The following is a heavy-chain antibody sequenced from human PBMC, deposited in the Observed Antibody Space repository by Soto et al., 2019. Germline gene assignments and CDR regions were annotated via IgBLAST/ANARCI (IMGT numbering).Heavy chain of an antibody. J-gene: IGHJ4*02. Sequence: SETLSLTCTVSGGSISDFYWSWVRQPPGKGLEWIGYIYYSGSTNYNPSLKSRVTISVDTSKNQFSLNLRSMSPADTAVYYCARVGGLAARTFDYWGPGTLVTVSS. CDR1: GGSISDFY. V-gene: IGHV4-59*01. D-gene: IGHD6-6*01. CDR3: ARVGGLAARTFDY. CDR2: IYYSGST.